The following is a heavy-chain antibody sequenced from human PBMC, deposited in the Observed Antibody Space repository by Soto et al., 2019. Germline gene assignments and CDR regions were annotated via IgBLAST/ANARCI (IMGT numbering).Heavy chain of an antibody. D-gene: IGHD1-26*01. CDR3: ARVLDRPGDY. CDR2: IRDKVNSYTT. J-gene: IGHJ4*02. V-gene: IGHV3-72*01. Sequence: ESGGGLVLPGGSLRLSCAASGFTFSDHYMDWVRQAPGKGLEWVGRIRDKVNSYTTEYAASVKGRFIISRDDSKNSLYLQMNSLKTEDTAVYYCARVLDRPGDYWGQGTLVTVSS. CDR1: GFTFSDHY.